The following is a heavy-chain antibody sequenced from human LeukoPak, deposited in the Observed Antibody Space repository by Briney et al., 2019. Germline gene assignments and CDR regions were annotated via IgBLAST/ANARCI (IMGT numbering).Heavy chain of an antibody. CDR3: ARAREITGSGTDYFDY. J-gene: IGHJ4*02. D-gene: IGHD6-13*01. CDR1: GFKFSNYW. Sequence: PGGSLRLSCAVSGFKFSNYWMTWVRQAPGKGLEWVANIKHDGSGPSYLDSVKGRFTISRDNARNLLSLQMSSLRAEDTAVYYCARAREITGSGTDYFDYWGQGTLVTVSS. CDR2: IKHDGSGP. V-gene: IGHV3-7*01.